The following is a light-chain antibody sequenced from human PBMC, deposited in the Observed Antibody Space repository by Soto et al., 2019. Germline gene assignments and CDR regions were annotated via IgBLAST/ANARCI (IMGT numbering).Light chain of an antibody. CDR1: QSISVY. CDR3: QQTYSTPYT. Sequence: DIQMTQSPSSLSASVGARVTITCRASQSISVYLNWYQQKPGKAPKLLINAASSLQRGVPSRFSGRGSETDFTLTISSLQPEDFATYHCQQTYSTPYTFGQGTKLEIK. CDR2: AAS. V-gene: IGKV1-39*01. J-gene: IGKJ2*01.